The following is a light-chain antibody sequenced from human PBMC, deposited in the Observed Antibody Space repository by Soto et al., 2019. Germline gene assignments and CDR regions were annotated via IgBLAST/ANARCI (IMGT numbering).Light chain of an antibody. CDR1: QSINSN. CDR2: AAS. J-gene: IGKJ3*01. Sequence: DIQMTQSPSSLSASVGDRVTITCRASQSINSNLNWYQQKPGKAPNLLIFAASSLQGGVPSRFSGSGSGTDFTLTISSLQPEDFATYYCQQSYSIPFTFGPGTKAENK. V-gene: IGKV1-39*01. CDR3: QQSYSIPFT.